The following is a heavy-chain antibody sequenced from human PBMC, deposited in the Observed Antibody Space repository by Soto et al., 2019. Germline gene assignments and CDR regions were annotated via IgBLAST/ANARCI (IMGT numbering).Heavy chain of an antibody. CDR2: ISSGNRYI. CDR3: ARDRCRVGSCYRIYAFDL. J-gene: IGHJ3*01. CDR1: GFNFSSYT. Sequence: EVQLVESGGGLVKPGGSLRLSCAASGFNFSSYTMNWVRHAPGKGLEWVSSISSGNRYIYYADSVKGRLIISRDDATNSLYLQMTSLRAEDTAVSYCARDRCRVGSCYRIYAFDLWGQGTRVTVSS. D-gene: IGHD2-15*01. V-gene: IGHV3-21*01.